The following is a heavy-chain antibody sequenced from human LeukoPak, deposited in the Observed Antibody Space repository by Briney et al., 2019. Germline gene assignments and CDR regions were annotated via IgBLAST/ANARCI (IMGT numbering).Heavy chain of an antibody. V-gene: IGHV4-4*09. J-gene: IGHJ5*02. CDR1: GGSISSYY. CDR3: ARLPAVNWFDP. CDR2: IYTSGST. Sequence: PSETLSLTCTVSGGSISSYYWSWIRQPPGKGLEWIGYIYTSGSTNYNPSLKSRVTISVDTSKNQFSLKLSSVTAADTAVYYCARLPAVNWFDPWGQGTLVTVSS.